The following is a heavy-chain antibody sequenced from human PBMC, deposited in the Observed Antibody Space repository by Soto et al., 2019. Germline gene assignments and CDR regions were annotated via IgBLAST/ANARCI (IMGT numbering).Heavy chain of an antibody. D-gene: IGHD6-19*01. V-gene: IGHV3-74*01. CDR2: INTDGSDT. J-gene: IGHJ1*01. Sequence: GGSLRLSCAASGFTFSSDWMHWVRQAPGKGLVWVSRINTDGSDTSYADSVKGRFTISRDNAKNTLYLQMNSLRAEDTAVYYCARDRIAVAGNPEYFQHWGQGTLVTVSS. CDR3: ARDRIAVAGNPEYFQH. CDR1: GFTFSSDW.